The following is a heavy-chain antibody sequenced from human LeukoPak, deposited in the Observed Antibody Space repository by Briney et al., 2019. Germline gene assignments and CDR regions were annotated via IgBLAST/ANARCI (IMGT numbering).Heavy chain of an antibody. J-gene: IGHJ4*02. Sequence: ASVKVSCKASGYTFTGYHMHWVRQAPGQGLEWMGRINPNSGDTNYAQKFQGRVTMTRDTSISTAYMELSRLRSDDTAVYYCASANYYDSSGYYYFDYWGQGTLVTVSS. CDR3: ASANYYDSSGYYYFDY. D-gene: IGHD3-22*01. CDR2: INPNSGDT. CDR1: GYTFTGYH. V-gene: IGHV1-2*06.